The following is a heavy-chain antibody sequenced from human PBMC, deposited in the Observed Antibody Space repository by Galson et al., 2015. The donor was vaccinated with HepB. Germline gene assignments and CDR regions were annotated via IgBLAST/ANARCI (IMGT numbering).Heavy chain of an antibody. V-gene: IGHV3-30*18. CDR1: GFAFSHYG. CDR2: ESYDGNLD. D-gene: IGHD3-9*01. CDR3: AKGYDSTGYYSFDY. J-gene: IGHJ4*02. Sequence: SLRLSCAASGFAFSHYGMHWVRQAPGKGLEWVTVESYDGNLDHYAESVKGRFTISRDNSRNTLYLQMNSLRAEDTAVYFCAKGYDSTGYYSFDYWGQGTLVTVSA.